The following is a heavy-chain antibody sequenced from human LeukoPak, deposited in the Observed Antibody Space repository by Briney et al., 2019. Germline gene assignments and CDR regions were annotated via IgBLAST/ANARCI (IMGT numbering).Heavy chain of an antibody. CDR1: GGSISSYY. D-gene: IGHD2-2*02. CDR2: IYTSGST. Sequence: SETLSLTCTVSGGSISSYYWSWIRQPAGKGLEWIGRIYTSGSTNYNPSFKSRVTMSVDTSKNQFSLKLSSVTAADTAVYYCARSRYCSSTSCYNRNWFDPWGQGTLVTVSS. J-gene: IGHJ5*02. CDR3: ARSRYCSSTSCYNRNWFDP. V-gene: IGHV4-4*07.